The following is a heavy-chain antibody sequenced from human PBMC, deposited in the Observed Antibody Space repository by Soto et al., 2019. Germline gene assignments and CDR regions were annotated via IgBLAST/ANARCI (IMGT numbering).Heavy chain of an antibody. CDR3: ARVTGLFWYLDL. CDR2: IYRSGTT. J-gene: IGHJ2*01. V-gene: IGHV4-59*02. D-gene: IGHD7-27*01. Sequence: SETLSLTCHVSGDSVSNYFWSWIRQPPGKGLEWIGYIYRSGTTIYNPSLKSRVTISEDTSKNQLSLKLSSVTAADTAVYFCARVTGLFWYLDLWGRGTLVTVSS. CDR1: GDSVSNYF.